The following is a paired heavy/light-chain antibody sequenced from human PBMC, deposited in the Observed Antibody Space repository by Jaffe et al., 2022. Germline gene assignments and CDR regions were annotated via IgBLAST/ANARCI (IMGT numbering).Light chain of an antibody. CDR2: EVT. V-gene: IGLV2-23*02. CDR1: SSDVGSFNL. CDR3: CSYTRTSAF. J-gene: IGLJ2*01. Sequence: QSALTQPASVSGSPGQSITISCTGTSSDVGSFNLVSWYQQHPGKAPKLMIYEVTKRPSGVSNRFSGSKSGNTASLTISGLQAEDEADYYCCSYTRTSAFFGGGTKLTVL.
Heavy chain of an antibody. J-gene: IGHJ3*02. D-gene: IGHD3-3*01. Sequence: QVQLVQSGSELKKPGASVKVSCKASGYTFSSYAMNWVRQAPGQGLEWMGWINTNTGDPTYVQGFTGRFVFSFDTSVSTAYLQISSLKAEDTAVYYCARDGYTIFGANAFDIWGQGTMVTVSS. CDR1: GYTFSSYA. CDR3: ARDGYTIFGANAFDI. V-gene: IGHV7-4-1*02. CDR2: INTNTGDP.